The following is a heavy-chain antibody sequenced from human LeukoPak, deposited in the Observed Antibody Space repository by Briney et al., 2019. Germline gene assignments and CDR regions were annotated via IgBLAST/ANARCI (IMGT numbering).Heavy chain of an antibody. CDR1: GYTFTSHF. D-gene: IGHD5-24*01. J-gene: IGHJ3*02. Sequence: ASVKVSCKASGYTFTSHFMHWVRHAPGQGLEWMGIINPRGGSTSYTQKFQGRVTITRDTSTSTVYMELSSLRSEDTAVYYCARAGRDGYNSYAFDIWGQGTMVTVSS. V-gene: IGHV1-46*01. CDR2: INPRGGST. CDR3: ARAGRDGYNSYAFDI.